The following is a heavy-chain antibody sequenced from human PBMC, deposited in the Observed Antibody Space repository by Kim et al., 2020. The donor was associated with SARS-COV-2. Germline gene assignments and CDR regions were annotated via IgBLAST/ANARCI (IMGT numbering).Heavy chain of an antibody. V-gene: IGHV1-3*01. Sequence: ASVKVSCKASGYTFTGYAIHWVRQAPGQSPEWMGWINVGTGNTRSSQQFMGRVTISRDTSASTAYMELSSLTSEDTAVYYCARGSAGGSYCDYWGQGTLV. CDR1: GYTFTGYA. J-gene: IGHJ4*02. D-gene: IGHD3-16*01. CDR3: ARGSAGGSYCDY. CDR2: INVGTGNT.